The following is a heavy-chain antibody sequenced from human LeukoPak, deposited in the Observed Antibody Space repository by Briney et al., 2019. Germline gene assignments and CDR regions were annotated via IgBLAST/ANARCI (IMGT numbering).Heavy chain of an antibody. Sequence: GGSLRLSCVASGFTFSNSAMAWVRQAPGKGLEWVSVISSSGTSTYYADSVKGRFIVSRANSKNTVFLQMNRLRAEDTAVYYRAKCDGTYLYWYFDVWGRGTLASVSS. J-gene: IGHJ2*01. CDR2: ISSSGTST. CDR3: AKCDGTYLYWYFDV. D-gene: IGHD5-24*01. CDR1: GFTFSNSA. V-gene: IGHV3-23*01.